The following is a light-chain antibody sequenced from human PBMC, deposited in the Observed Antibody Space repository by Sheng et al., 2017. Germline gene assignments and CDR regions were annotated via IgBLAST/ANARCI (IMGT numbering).Light chain of an antibody. V-gene: IGKV4-1*01. CDR1: QSVLYSSDNKNY. CDR2: WAS. Sequence: DIVMTQSPDSLAVSLGERATINCKSSQSVLYSSDNKNYLAWYQQKPGQPPKLLIYWASTRESGVPDRFSGSGSETDFTLTISSLQAEDVAVYYCQQYYGSPPMYTFGQGTKLEIK. CDR3: QQYYGSPPMYT. J-gene: IGKJ2*01.